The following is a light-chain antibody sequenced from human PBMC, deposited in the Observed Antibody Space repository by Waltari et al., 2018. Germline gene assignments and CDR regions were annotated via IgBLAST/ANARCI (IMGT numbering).Light chain of an antibody. CDR2: SSN. CDR1: SSNIGSNY. V-gene: IGLV1-47*01. CDR3: AAWDDNLSGGV. Sequence: QSVLTQPPSASGTPGQRVTISCSGSSSNIGSNYVYRYQQFPGTAPKLLIYSSNQRPSGVPDRFSGSKSGTSASLAISGLRSEDEADYYCAAWDDNLSGGVFGGGTKLTVL. J-gene: IGLJ3*02.